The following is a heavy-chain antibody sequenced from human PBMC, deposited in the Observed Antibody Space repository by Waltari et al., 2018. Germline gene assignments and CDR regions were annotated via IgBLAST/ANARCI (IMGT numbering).Heavy chain of an antibody. D-gene: IGHD3-22*01. CDR3: ARSRSDYYDSSANFDY. J-gene: IGHJ4*02. CDR2: IYHSGST. Sequence: QVQLQESGPGLVKPSQTLSLTCTVSGGSISSGGYYWSWIRQHPGKGLEWIGYIYHSGSTYYNPSLKSRVTISVDRSKNQFSLKLSSVTAADTAVYYCARSRSDYYDSSANFDYWGQGTLVTVSS. CDR1: GGSISSGGYY. V-gene: IGHV4-31*03.